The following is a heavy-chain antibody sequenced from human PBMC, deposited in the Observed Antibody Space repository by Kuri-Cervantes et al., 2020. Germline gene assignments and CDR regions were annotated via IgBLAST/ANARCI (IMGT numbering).Heavy chain of an antibody. CDR1: GYSFTSYG. D-gene: IGHD6-19*01. CDR2: INPNSGGT. CDR3: ARVRYSSGWRPFDY. V-gene: IGHV1-18*01. J-gene: IGHJ4*02. Sequence: ASVKVSCKASGYSFTSYGISWVRQAPGQGLEWMGWINPNSGGTNYAQKFQGWVTITRDTSASTAYMELSSLRSEDTAVYYCARVRYSSGWRPFDYWGQGTLVTVSS.